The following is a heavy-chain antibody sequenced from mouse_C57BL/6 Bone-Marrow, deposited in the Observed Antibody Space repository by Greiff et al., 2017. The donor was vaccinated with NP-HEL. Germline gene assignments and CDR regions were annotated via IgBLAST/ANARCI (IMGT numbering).Heavy chain of an antibody. CDR2: INPNYGTT. J-gene: IGHJ4*01. D-gene: IGHD1-1*01. Sequence: EVQLQQSGPELVKPGASVKISCKASGYSFTDYNMNWVKQSNGKSLEWIGVINPNYGTTSYNQKFKGKATLTVDQSSSTSYMQLNSLTSEDSAVYYCARSEYYGSKGYAMDYWGQGTSVTVSS. CDR1: GYSFTDYN. CDR3: ARSEYYGSKGYAMDY. V-gene: IGHV1-39*01.